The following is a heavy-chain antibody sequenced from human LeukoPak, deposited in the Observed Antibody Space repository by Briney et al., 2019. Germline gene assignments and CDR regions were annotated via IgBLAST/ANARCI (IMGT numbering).Heavy chain of an antibody. J-gene: IGHJ4*02. CDR1: GYTFTGYY. Sequence: ASVKVSCKASGYTFTGYYMHWVRQAPGQGLEWMGWINPNSGNTNYAQKLQGRVTMTTDTSTSTAYMELRSLRSDDTAVYYCARSGETFDYWGQGTLVTVSS. V-gene: IGHV1-18*04. CDR2: INPNSGNT. D-gene: IGHD2-21*01. CDR3: ARSGETFDY.